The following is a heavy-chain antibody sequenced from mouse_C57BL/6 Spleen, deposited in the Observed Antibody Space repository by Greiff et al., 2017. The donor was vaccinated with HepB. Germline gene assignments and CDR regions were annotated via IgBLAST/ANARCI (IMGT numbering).Heavy chain of an antibody. CDR1: GYTFTDYE. V-gene: IGHV1-15*01. CDR3: TRRITTVVATGYFDY. Sequence: LQESGAELVRPGASVTLSCKASGYTFTDYEMHWVKQTPVHGLEWIGAIDPETGGTAYNQKFKGKAILTADKSSSTAYMELRSLTSEDSAVYYCTRRITTVVATGYFDYWGQGTTLTVSS. CDR2: IDPETGGT. J-gene: IGHJ2*01. D-gene: IGHD1-1*01.